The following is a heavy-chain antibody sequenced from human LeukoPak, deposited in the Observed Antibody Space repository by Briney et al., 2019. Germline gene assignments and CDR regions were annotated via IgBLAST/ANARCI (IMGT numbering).Heavy chain of an antibody. CDR1: GYTFTRYY. D-gene: IGHD3-22*01. CDR3: ARERPSYYDSSGYSFDY. J-gene: IGHJ4*02. V-gene: IGHV1-46*01. Sequence: ASVKVSCKASGYTFTRYYIHWVRQAPGQGLEWMGIINPSDGSTRYAQRLQGRVTMTRDTSTSTVYMELSSLRSEDTAVYYCARERPSYYDSSGYSFDYWGQGTLVTVSS. CDR2: INPSDGST.